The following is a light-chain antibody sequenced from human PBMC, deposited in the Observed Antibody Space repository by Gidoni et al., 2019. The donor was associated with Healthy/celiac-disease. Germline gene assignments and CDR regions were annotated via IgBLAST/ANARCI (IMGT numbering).Light chain of an antibody. V-gene: IGKV1-12*01. J-gene: IGKJ5*01. CDR3: QQANSFPPP. Sequence: DIQMTQSPSSVSASVGDRVTITCRASQNIGLWLAWYQQQSGNAPKLLIYGASSLRGGVPSRFSGSGSGTNFTLTISSLQPEDFATYYCQQANSFPPPFGQGTRLEIK. CDR2: GAS. CDR1: QNIGLW.